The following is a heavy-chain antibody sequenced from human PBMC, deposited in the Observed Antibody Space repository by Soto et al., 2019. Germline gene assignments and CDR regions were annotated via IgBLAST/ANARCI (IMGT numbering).Heavy chain of an antibody. J-gene: IGHJ5*02. CDR2: MNPNSGNT. D-gene: IGHD3-16*02. V-gene: IGHV1-8*01. CDR3: ARGVDMITFGGVIAKYNWFDP. CDR1: GYTFTSYD. Sequence: ASVKVSCKASGYTFTSYDINWVRQATGQGLEWMGWMNPNSGNTGYAQKFQGRVTMTRNTSISTAYMELSSLRSEDTAVYYCARGVDMITFGGVIAKYNWFDPWGQGTRVTVSS.